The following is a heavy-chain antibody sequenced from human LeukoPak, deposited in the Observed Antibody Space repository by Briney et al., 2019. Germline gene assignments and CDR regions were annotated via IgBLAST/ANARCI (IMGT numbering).Heavy chain of an antibody. J-gene: IGHJ6*03. CDR3: AKTGYSSGWWNYYYYYYMDV. CDR2: ISYNGNNK. Sequence: GRSLRLSCVISGYTFTHYGFHWVRQAPGKALEWVAYISYNGNNKYEDSVKGRFTISRDNSKNTLYLQMNSLRAEDTAVYYCAKTGYSSGWWNYYYYYYMDVWGKGTTVTISS. D-gene: IGHD6-19*01. CDR1: GYTFTHYG. V-gene: IGHV3-30*18.